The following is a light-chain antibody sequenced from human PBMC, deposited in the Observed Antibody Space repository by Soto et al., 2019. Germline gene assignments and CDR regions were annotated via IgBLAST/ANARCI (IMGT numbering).Light chain of an antibody. CDR2: AAS. J-gene: IGKJ3*01. CDR1: QGISSY. CDR3: QQYYSYPGT. V-gene: IGKV1-8*01. Sequence: AIRMTQSPSSLSASTGDRVTITCRASQGISSYLAWYQQKPGKAPKLLIYAASTLQSGVPSRFSGSGSGTDFTLPISCLQSEDFATYYCQQYYSYPGTFGPGTKVDIK.